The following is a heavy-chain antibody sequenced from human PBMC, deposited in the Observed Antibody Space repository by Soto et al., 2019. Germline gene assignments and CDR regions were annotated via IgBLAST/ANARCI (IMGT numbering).Heavy chain of an antibody. CDR2: INHSGST. D-gene: IGHD3-10*01. CDR1: GGSFSGYY. V-gene: IGHV4-34*01. J-gene: IGHJ4*02. CDR3: ARRGPRYYYGSGSPYYFDY. Sequence: QVQLQQWGAGLLKPSETLSLTCAVYGGSFSGYYWSWIRQPPGKGLEWIGEINHSGSTNYNPSLNSRVTISVDTSKNQFSLKLSSVTAADTAVYYCARRGPRYYYGSGSPYYFDYWGQGTLVTVSS.